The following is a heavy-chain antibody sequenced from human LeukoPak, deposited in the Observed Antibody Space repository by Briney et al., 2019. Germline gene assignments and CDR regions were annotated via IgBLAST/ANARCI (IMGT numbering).Heavy chain of an antibody. J-gene: IGHJ4*02. CDR1: GGTFSSYA. V-gene: IGHV1-69*01. CDR3: ARVNCSSTSCIERYFDY. Sequence: SVKVSCKASGGTFSSYAISWVRQAPGQGLEWMGGIIPIFGTANYAQKFQGRVTITADESTSTAYMELSSLRSEDTAVYYCARVNCSSTSCIERYFDYWGQGTLVTVSS. CDR2: IIPIFGTA. D-gene: IGHD2-2*01.